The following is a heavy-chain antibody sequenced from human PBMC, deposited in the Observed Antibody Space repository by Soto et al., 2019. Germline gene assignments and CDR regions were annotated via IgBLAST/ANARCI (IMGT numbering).Heavy chain of an antibody. J-gene: IGHJ4*02. CDR1: GFTFSSYA. V-gene: IGHV3-23*01. CDR2: ISGSGGST. D-gene: IGHD2-2*01. Sequence: EGSLRLSCAASGFTFSSYAMSWVRQAPGKGLEWVSAISGSGGSTYYADSVKGRFTISRDNSKNTLYLQMNSLRAEDTAVYYCAKARPPAVTYQPPPGNKFDYWGQGTLVTVSS. CDR3: AKARPPAVTYQPPPGNKFDY.